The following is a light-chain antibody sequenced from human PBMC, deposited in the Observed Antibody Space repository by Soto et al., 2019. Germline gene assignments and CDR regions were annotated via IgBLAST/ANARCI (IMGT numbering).Light chain of an antibody. J-gene: IGLJ7*01. CDR1: SSNIGNNF. V-gene: IGLV1-47*01. CDR2: SDN. CDR3: ATWDDSPSGFVV. Sequence: QLVLTQPPSVSGTPGQRVTISCSGSSSNIGNNFVYWYQHLPGAAPTLVVYSDNHRPSGVPVRFSGSKSGTSASLTISGLRSEDEATYYCATWDDSPSGFVVFGGGTQLTVL.